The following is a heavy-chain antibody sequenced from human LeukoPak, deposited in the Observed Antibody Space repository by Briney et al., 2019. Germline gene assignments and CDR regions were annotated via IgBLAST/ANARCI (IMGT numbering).Heavy chain of an antibody. Sequence: PGGSLRLSCAASGFTFSSYAMSWVRPAPGKGLEWVSAIRGSDGSAYYADSVKGRFTISRDNSKNTVYLQMTSLRAEDTAVYYCARDSHYATSGWDFDYWGQGTLVTVSS. CDR2: IRGSDGSA. V-gene: IGHV3-23*01. CDR1: GFTFSSYA. J-gene: IGHJ4*02. CDR3: ARDSHYATSGWDFDY. D-gene: IGHD6-19*01.